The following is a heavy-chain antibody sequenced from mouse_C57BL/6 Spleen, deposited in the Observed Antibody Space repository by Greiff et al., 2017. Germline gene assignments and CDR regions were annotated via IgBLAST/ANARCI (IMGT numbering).Heavy chain of an antibody. J-gene: IGHJ2*01. Sequence: QVQLQQSGAELVRPGASVTLSCKASGYTFTDYEMHWVKPTPVHGLEWIGAIDPETGGTAYNQKFKGKAILTADKSSSTAYMELRSLTSADSAVYYCTREVQRYYFDYWGQGTTLTVSS. V-gene: IGHV1-15*01. CDR3: TREVQRYYFDY. CDR1: GYTFTDYE. D-gene: IGHD1-1*01. CDR2: IDPETGGT.